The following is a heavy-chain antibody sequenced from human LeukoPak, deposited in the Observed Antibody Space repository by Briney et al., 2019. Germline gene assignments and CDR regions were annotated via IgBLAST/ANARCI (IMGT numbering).Heavy chain of an antibody. J-gene: IGHJ3*02. D-gene: IGHD4-17*01. CDR2: ISSSSSYI. V-gene: IGHV3-21*01. CDR1: GFTFSSYS. Sequence: GGSLRLSCAAPGFTFSSYSMNWVRQAPGKGLEWVSSISSSSSYIYYADSVKGRFTISRDNAKNSLYLQMNSLRAEDTAVYYCARDLNMGDYVTVGTFDIWGQGTMVTVSS. CDR3: ARDLNMGDYVTVGTFDI.